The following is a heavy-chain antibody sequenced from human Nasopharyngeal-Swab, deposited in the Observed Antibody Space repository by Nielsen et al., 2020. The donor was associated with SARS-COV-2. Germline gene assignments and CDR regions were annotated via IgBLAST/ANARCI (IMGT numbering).Heavy chain of an antibody. Sequence: WIRQPPGKGLEWVAVISYDGSNKYYADSVKGRFTISRDNSKNTLYLQMNSLRAEDTAVYYCAKDRGSSGDDYGRDVWGHG. CDR2: ISYDGSNK. CDR3: AKDRGSSGDDYGRDV. J-gene: IGHJ6*02. V-gene: IGHV3-30*18. D-gene: IGHD6-13*01.